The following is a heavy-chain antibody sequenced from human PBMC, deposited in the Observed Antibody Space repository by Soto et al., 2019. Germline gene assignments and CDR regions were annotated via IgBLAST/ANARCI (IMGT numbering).Heavy chain of an antibody. CDR3: ETDRGRVTSSGVANNANRIGV. D-gene: IGHD3-3*01. J-gene: IGHJ6*04. CDR1: GFTFSNYW. CDR2: LDTVGGRT. Sequence: EVHLVESGGALVQPGGSLRLSCAASGFTFSNYWMYWVRQAPGKGLVWVSRLDTVGGRTIYADSVKGRFTISRDNARNTMYLEMYSLRGEDTAVYYCETDRGRVTSSGVANNANRIGVRGGVTTVTVSS. V-gene: IGHV3-74*01.